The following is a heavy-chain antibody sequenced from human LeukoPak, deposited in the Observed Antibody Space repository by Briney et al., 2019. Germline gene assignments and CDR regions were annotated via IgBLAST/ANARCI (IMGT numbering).Heavy chain of an antibody. CDR2: IYYSGST. CDR1: GGSISSYY. D-gene: IGHD2-15*01. Sequence: PSETLPLTCTVSGGSISSYYWSWIRQPPGKGLEWIGYIYYSGSTNYNPSLKSRVTISVDTSKNQFSLKLSSVAAADTAVYYCARSFGYCSGGSCYSSADYWGQGTLVTVSS. J-gene: IGHJ4*02. V-gene: IGHV4-59*01. CDR3: ARSFGYCSGGSCYSSADY.